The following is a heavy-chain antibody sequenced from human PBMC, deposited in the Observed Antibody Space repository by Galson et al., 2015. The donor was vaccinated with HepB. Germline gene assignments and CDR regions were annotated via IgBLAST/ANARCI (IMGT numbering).Heavy chain of an antibody. V-gene: IGHV3-15*07. J-gene: IGHJ6*02. CDR1: GFTFSNAW. Sequence: SLRLSCAASGFTFSNAWMNWVRQAPGKGLEWVGRIKSKTDGGTTDYAAPVKGRFTISRDDSKNTLYLQMNSLKTEDTAVYYCTTAPWVAAIYGMDVWGQGTTVTVSS. D-gene: IGHD2-15*01. CDR3: TTAPWVAAIYGMDV. CDR2: IKSKTDGGTT.